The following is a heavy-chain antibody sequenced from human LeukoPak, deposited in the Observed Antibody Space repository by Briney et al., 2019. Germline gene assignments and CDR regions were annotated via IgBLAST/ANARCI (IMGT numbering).Heavy chain of an antibody. D-gene: IGHD6-13*01. CDR3: ARASGYSSSWYGSVY. Sequence: RPGGSLRLSCAASGSTFDDYGMSWVRQAPGKGLEWVSGINWNGGSIGYADSVKGRFTISRDNAKNSLYLQMNSLRAEDTALYYCARASGYSSSWYGSVYWGQGTLVTVSS. J-gene: IGHJ4*02. CDR2: INWNGGSI. V-gene: IGHV3-20*04. CDR1: GSTFDDYG.